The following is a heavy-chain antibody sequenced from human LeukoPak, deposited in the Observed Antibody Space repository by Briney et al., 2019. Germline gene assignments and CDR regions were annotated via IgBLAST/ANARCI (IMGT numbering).Heavy chain of an antibody. V-gene: IGHV3-21*01. Sequence: KTGGSLRLSCAASGFTFSSYSMNWVRQAPGKGLEWVSSISSSSSYIYYADSVKGRFTISRDNSKNTLYLQMNSLRAEDTAVYYCARATIEYSSSWFDPWGQGTLVTVSS. J-gene: IGHJ5*02. CDR3: ARATIEYSSSWFDP. CDR2: ISSSSSYI. D-gene: IGHD6-6*01. CDR1: GFTFSSYS.